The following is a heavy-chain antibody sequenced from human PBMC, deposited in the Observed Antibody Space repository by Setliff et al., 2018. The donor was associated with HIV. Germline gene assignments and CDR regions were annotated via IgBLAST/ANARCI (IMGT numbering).Heavy chain of an antibody. CDR3: ARGGYITLYSSSSMDV. CDR1: GFTFDDYG. D-gene: IGHD6-13*01. CDR2: INWSGGST. Sequence: PGGSLRLSCAASGFTFDDYGMSWVRQAPGKGLEWVSCINWSGGSTGYADSVKGRFSISRDNAKNSLYLQMNSLRAEDTALYYCARGGYITLYSSSSMDVWGQGTTVTVSS. J-gene: IGHJ6*02. V-gene: IGHV3-20*04.